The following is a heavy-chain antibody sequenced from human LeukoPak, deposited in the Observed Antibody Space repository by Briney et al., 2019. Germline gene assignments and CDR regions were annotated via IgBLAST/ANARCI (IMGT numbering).Heavy chain of an antibody. CDR3: ARDIVGWFGDHRGRYFDL. CDR2: IYSGGST. D-gene: IGHD3-10*01. Sequence: GGSLRLSCAASGFSVNEYSMNWVRQTPGKGLEWVSVIYSGGSTYYADSVKGRFTISRDNSKNTLYLQMNSLRAEDTAVYYCARDIVGWFGDHRGRYFDLWGRGTLVTVSS. CDR1: GFSVNEYS. V-gene: IGHV3-53*01. J-gene: IGHJ2*01.